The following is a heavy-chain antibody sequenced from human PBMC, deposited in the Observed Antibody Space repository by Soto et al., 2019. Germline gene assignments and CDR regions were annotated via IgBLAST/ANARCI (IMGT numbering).Heavy chain of an antibody. D-gene: IGHD6-19*01. CDR3: ARPTYSSGPLLEY. J-gene: IGHJ4*02. CDR2: ISAYNGET. Sequence: RASVKVSCKASGYTFTSYGISWVRQAPGQGLEWVGWISAYNGETKYAEKLQGRVTMTTDTPTTTAYMELRSLTSDDTAVYYCARPTYSSGPLLEYWGQGTPVTVSS. V-gene: IGHV1-18*01. CDR1: GYTFTSYG.